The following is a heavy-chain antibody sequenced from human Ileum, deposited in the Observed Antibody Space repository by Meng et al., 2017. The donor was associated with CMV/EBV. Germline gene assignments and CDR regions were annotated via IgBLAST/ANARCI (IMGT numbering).Heavy chain of an antibody. CDR3: ARASPQRRFLSY. V-gene: IGHV4-34*01. CDR1: NSAFSDYY. J-gene: IGHJ4*02. Sequence: GGLRQLKPSETLSLVCAVHNSAFSDYYWTWIRQAPGKGLGWIGEINNRGSTKYHPSLKSRVTISIDTSRNQFSLKLTSMTAADTAVYYCARASPQRRFLSYWGQGTLVTVSS. CDR2: INNRGST. D-gene: IGHD3-3*01.